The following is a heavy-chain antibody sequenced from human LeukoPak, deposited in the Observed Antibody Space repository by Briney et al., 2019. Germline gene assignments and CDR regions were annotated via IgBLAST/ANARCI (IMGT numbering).Heavy chain of an antibody. CDR1: GFTFSTSE. CDR2: ITYDGRST. CDR3: AREDTTDAFDI. J-gene: IGHJ3*02. V-gene: IGHV3-48*03. D-gene: IGHD1-1*01. Sequence: GGSLRLSCAASGFTFSTSEMSWVRQAPGKGLEWIAYITYDGRSTQYANSVKGRLTISRDNAKNSLYLQLNSLRGEDTAIYYCAREDTTDAFDIWGQGTMVTVSA.